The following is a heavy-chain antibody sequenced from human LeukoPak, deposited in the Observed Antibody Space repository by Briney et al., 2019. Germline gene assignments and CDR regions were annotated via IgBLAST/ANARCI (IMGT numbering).Heavy chain of an antibody. CDR1: GGTFSSYA. CDR2: IIPIFGTA. D-gene: IGHD3-22*01. Sequence: LVKVSCKASGGTFSSYAISWVRQAPGQGLEWMGGIIPIFGTANYAQKFQGRVTITADESTSTAYMELSSLRSEDTAVYYCARDYYDSSGYYYKPYYYYGMDVWGQGTTVTVSS. CDR3: ARDYYDSSGYYYKPYYYYGMDV. V-gene: IGHV1-69*13. J-gene: IGHJ6*02.